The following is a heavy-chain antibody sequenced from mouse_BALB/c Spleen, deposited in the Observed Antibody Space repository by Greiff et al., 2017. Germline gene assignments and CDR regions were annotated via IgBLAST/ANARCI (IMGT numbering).Heavy chain of an antibody. J-gene: IGHJ4*01. CDR2: IRSKSNNYAT. CDR1: GFTFNTYA. Sequence: EAGGGLVQPKGSLKLSCAASGFTFNTYAMNWVRQAPGKGLEWVARIRSKSNNYATYYADSVKDRFTISRDDSQSMLYLQMNNLKTEDTAMYYCVRHTGYFFMDYWGQGTSVTVSS. CDR3: VRHTGYFFMDY. V-gene: IGHV10-1*02. D-gene: IGHD1-2*01.